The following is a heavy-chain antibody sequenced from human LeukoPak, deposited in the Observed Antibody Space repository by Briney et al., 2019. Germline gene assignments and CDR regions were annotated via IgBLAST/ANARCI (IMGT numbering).Heavy chain of an antibody. CDR1: GYTFTSYY. CDR3: AREPGDYYGDSTGPIGY. CDR2: INPSGGST. D-gene: IGHD4-17*01. Sequence: ASVKVSCKASGYTFTSYYMHWVRQAPGQGLEWMGIINPSGGSTSYAQKFQGRVTMTRDTSTSTVYMELSSLRSEDTAVYYCAREPGDYYGDSTGPIGYWGQGTLVTVSS. V-gene: IGHV1-46*01. J-gene: IGHJ4*02.